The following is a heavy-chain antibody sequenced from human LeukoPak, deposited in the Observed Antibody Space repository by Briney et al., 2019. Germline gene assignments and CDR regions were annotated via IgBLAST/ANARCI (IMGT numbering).Heavy chain of an antibody. CDR2: IKKDGREN. Sequence: GGSLRLSCVASGFTCSSNWMSWVRQAPGKGLKGLTNIKKDGRENYYVGSVKGRFTISRDNAKNSLYLQMNSLRVEDTAVYYCARNRNYYDSSGYYYYYRGLDVWGQGTTVTVSS. J-gene: IGHJ6*02. CDR1: GFTCSSNW. D-gene: IGHD3-22*01. CDR3: ARNRNYYDSSGYYYYYRGLDV. V-gene: IGHV3-7*01.